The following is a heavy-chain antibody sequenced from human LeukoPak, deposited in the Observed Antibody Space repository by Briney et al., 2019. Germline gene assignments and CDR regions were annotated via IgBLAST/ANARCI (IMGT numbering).Heavy chain of an antibody. J-gene: IGHJ5*02. CDR3: ARDVVVVPAAKGWFDP. CDR2: IYHSGST. Sequence: SETLSLTCAVSGGSISSSNWWSWVRQPPGKGLEWIGEIYHSGSTNYNPSLKSRVTMSVDTSKNQFSLKLSSVTAADTAVYYCARDVVVVPAAKGWFDPWGQGTLVTVSS. V-gene: IGHV4-4*02. D-gene: IGHD2-2*01. CDR1: GGSISSSNW.